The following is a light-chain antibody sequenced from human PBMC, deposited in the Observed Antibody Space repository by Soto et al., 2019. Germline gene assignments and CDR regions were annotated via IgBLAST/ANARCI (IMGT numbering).Light chain of an antibody. Sequence: VIWMTQSPSLLSASTGDRVTISCRVSQGIGRYLAWYQQKPGQAPELLIYAASTLQSGVPSRFRGSGSGTDFTLTISSLQSDVSATYYCQTYYSFPLTFGGGTKVEIK. CDR2: AAS. V-gene: IGKV1D-8*01. CDR3: QTYYSFPLT. CDR1: QGIGRY. J-gene: IGKJ4*01.